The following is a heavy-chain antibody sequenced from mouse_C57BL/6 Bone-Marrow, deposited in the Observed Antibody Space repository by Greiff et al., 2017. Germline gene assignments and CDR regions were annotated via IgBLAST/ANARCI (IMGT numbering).Heavy chain of an antibody. Sequence: EVQLQQSGPVLVKPGASVKMSCKASGYTFTDYYMNWVKQSHGKSLEWIGVINPYNGGTSYNQKFTGKATLTVDKSSSTAYMELNSLTSEDSAVYYFARLYSNPYFDYWGQGTTLTVSS. D-gene: IGHD2-5*01. V-gene: IGHV1-19*01. CDR3: ARLYSNPYFDY. J-gene: IGHJ2*01. CDR1: GYTFTDYY. CDR2: INPYNGGT.